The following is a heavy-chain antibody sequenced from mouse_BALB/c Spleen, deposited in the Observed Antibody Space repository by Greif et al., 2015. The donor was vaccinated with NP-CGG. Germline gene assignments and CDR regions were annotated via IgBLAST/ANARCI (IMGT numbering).Heavy chain of an antibody. D-gene: IGHD2-4*01. CDR3: ARRPLYYDGHAMDY. J-gene: IGHJ4*01. V-gene: IGHV5-12-2*01. Sequence: EVMLVESGGGLVQPGGSLKLSCAASGFTFSSYTMSWVRQTPEKRLEWVAYISNGGGSTYYPDTVKGRFTTSRDNAKNTLYLQMSSLESEDTAMYYCARRPLYYDGHAMDYWGQGTSVTVSS. CDR1: GFTFSSYT. CDR2: ISNGGGST.